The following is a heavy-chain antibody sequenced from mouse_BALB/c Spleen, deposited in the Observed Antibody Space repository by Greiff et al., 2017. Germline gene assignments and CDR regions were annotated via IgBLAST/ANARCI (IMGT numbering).Heavy chain of an antibody. CDR3: ASGIYYAMDY. Sequence: EVQLQQSGAELVRPGALVKLSCKASGFNIKDYYMHWVKQRPEQGLEWIGWIDPENGNTIYDPKFQGKASITADTSSNTAYLQLSSLTSEDTAVYYCASGIYYAMDYWGQGTSVTVSS. CDR2: IDPENGNT. D-gene: IGHD3-2*02. V-gene: IGHV14-1*02. J-gene: IGHJ4*01. CDR1: GFNIKDYY.